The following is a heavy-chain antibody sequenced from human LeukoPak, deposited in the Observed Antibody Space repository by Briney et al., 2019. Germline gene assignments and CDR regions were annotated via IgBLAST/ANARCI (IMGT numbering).Heavy chain of an antibody. CDR2: IYYSGST. J-gene: IGHJ2*01. V-gene: IGHV4-59*08. D-gene: IGHD6-19*01. Sequence: SETLSLTCTVSGGSISSYYWSWIRQPPGKGLEWIGYIYYSGSTNYNPSLKSRVTISVDTSKNQFSLKLSSVTAADTAVYYCARLQWLVDWYFDLWGRGTLVTVSS. CDR1: GGSISSYY. CDR3: ARLQWLVDWYFDL.